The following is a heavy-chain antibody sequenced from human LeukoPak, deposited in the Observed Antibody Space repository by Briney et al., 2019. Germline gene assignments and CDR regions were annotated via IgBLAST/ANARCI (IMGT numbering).Heavy chain of an antibody. CDR3: ARAGAWSGYYLYWFDP. CDR1: GGTFSSYA. D-gene: IGHD3-3*01. J-gene: IGHJ5*02. Sequence: SVKVSCKASGGTFSSYAISWVRQAPGQGLEWMGGIIPIFGTANYAQKFQGRGTITTDESTSTAYMELSSLRSEDAAVYYCARAGAWSGYYLYWFDPWGQGTLVTVSS. V-gene: IGHV1-69*05. CDR2: IIPIFGTA.